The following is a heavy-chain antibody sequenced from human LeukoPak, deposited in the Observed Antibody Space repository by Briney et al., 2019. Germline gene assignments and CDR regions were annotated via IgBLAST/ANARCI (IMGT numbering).Heavy chain of an antibody. V-gene: IGHV1-2*06. Sequence: ASVKVSCKASGYAFTGYYIYWVRQAPGQGLEWMGRINPNSGGTDYAQKFQGRVTMTRDMSISTAYMELSRLRSDDTAVYYCARDRGDTTECYFDYWGQGTLVTVSS. CDR1: GYAFTGYY. J-gene: IGHJ4*02. CDR3: ARDRGDTTECYFDY. CDR2: INPNSGGT. D-gene: IGHD1-1*01.